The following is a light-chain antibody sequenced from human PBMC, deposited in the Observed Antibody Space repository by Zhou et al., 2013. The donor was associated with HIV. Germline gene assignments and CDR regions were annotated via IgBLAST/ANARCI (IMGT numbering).Light chain of an antibody. CDR1: QTIATY. CDR2: AAS. J-gene: IGKJ1*01. V-gene: IGKV1-39*01. CDR3: QQTYSTPGT. Sequence: DIQMTQSPSSLSASAGDRVTITCRASQTIATYLNWYQQTPGKAPKFLISAASSLQSGVPSRFSGTGSGTDFTLTISSLQPEDFATYYCQQTYSTPGTFGQGTKVEIK.